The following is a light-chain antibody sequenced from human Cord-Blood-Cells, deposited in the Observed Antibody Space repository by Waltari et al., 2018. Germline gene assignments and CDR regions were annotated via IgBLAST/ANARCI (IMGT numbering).Light chain of an antibody. CDR2: DAY. J-gene: IGKJ1*01. Sequence: DIQMTQSPSTLSASVGDRVTITCRASQSISSWLAWYQQKPGKAPKLLIYDAYSLESGVPSRFSGRGSGTEFTLTISSLQPDDFATYDCQQYNSYSTFGQGTKVEIK. CDR1: QSISSW. V-gene: IGKV1-5*01. CDR3: QQYNSYST.